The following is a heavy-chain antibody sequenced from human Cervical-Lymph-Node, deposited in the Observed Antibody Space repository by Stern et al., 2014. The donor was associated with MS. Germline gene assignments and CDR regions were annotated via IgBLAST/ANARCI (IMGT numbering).Heavy chain of an antibody. D-gene: IGHD1-1*01. CDR1: GFSFSDYY. J-gene: IGHJ4*02. CDR2: HSGRGHII. V-gene: IGHV3-11*01. Sequence: VQLVQSGGDLVEPGGSLRLSCAASGFSFSDYYVNWPRQAPGKGPEWVAYHSGRGHIINYTDSVKGRFTISRDNAQNSLYLEMNSLRAEDTAVYYCARGTYYFDSWGQGTLVTVSS. CDR3: ARGTYYFDS.